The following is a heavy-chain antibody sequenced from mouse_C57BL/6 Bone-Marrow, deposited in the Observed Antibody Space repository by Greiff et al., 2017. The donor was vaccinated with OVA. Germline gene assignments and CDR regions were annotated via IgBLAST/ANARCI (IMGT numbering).Heavy chain of an antibody. CDR2: INPNYGTT. CDR3: ARWEGFQYYFDD. D-gene: IGHD4-1*01. V-gene: IGHV1-39*01. Sequence: EVQLQQSGPELVKPGASVKISCKASGYSFTDYNMNWVKQSNGKSLEWIGVINPNYGTTSYNQKFKGKAPLTVDQSSSTAYIQLNSLTSEDSAVNYCARWEGFQYYFDDWGQGTTLTVSS. CDR1: GYSFTDYN. J-gene: IGHJ2*01.